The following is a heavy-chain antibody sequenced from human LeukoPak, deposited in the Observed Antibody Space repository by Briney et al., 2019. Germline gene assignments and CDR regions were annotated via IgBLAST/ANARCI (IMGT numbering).Heavy chain of an antibody. CDR1: GGTFSSYT. Sequence: VASVKVSCKASGGTFSSYTISWVRQAPGQGLEWMGGIIPIFGTANYAQKFQGRVTITADESTSTAYMELSSLRSEDTAVYYCARGTGDIVATSGDWGQGTLVTVSS. CDR3: ARGTGDIVATSGD. CDR2: IIPIFGTA. D-gene: IGHD5-12*01. V-gene: IGHV1-69*13. J-gene: IGHJ4*02.